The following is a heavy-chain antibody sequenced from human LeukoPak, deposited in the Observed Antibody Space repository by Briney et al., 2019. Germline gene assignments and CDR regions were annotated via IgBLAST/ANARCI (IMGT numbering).Heavy chain of an antibody. D-gene: IGHD3-10*01. CDR1: GFTFSSYS. V-gene: IGHV3-21*01. J-gene: IGHJ4*02. CDR2: ISSSSSYI. CDR3: AGDGQTMVRGVVDY. Sequence: GGSLRLSCAASGFTFSSYSMNWVRQAPGKGLEWVSSISSSSSYIYYADSVKGRFTISRDNAKNSLYLQMNSLRAEDTAVYYCAGDGQTMVRGVVDYWGQGTLVTVSS.